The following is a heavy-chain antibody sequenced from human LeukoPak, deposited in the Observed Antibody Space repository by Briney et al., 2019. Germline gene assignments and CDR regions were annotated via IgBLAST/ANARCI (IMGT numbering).Heavy chain of an antibody. Sequence: SETLSLTCTVSGYSISSGYYWGWIRQPPGKGLEWIGSIYHSGSTYYNPSLKSRVTISVDTSKNQFSLKLSSVTAADTAVYYCARDLGRVVARGVGAFDIWGQGTMVTVSS. V-gene: IGHV4-38-2*02. CDR2: IYHSGST. CDR1: GYSISSGYY. D-gene: IGHD2-15*01. CDR3: ARDLGRVVARGVGAFDI. J-gene: IGHJ3*02.